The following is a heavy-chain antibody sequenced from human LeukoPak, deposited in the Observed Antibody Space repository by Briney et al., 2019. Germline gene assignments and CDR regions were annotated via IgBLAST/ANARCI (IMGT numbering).Heavy chain of an antibody. CDR1: GASVSGYY. CDR3: ARGPRYSSSWTHSYYYGLDV. V-gene: IGHV4-34*01. Sequence: ASETHSLACAVYGASVSGYYWSWTRQPPGKGLEWIGEINHSGSTNYNPSLKSRVTISVDTSKNQFSLKLSSVTAADTAVYYCARGPRYSSSWTHSYYYGLDVWGQGTTVTVSS. J-gene: IGHJ6*02. CDR2: INHSGST. D-gene: IGHD6-13*01.